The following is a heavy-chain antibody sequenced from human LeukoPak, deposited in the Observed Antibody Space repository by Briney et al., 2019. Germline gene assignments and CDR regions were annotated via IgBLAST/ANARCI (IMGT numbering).Heavy chain of an antibody. D-gene: IGHD3-3*01. CDR1: GFTFSDYY. V-gene: IGHV3-11*01. CDR2: ISSSGSTI. J-gene: IGHJ5*02. Sequence: PGGSLRLSCAASGFTFSDYYMSWIRQAPGKGLEWVSYISSSGSTIYYADSVKGRFTISRDNAKNSLYPQMNSLRAEDTAVYYCARSLEWLFPNWFDPWGQGTLVTVSS. CDR3: ARSLEWLFPNWFDP.